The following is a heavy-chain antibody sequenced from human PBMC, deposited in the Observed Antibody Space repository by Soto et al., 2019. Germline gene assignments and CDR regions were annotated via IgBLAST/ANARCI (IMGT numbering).Heavy chain of an antibody. V-gene: IGHV4-30-2*01. J-gene: IGHJ4*02. D-gene: IGHD3-22*01. CDR3: ARDRAHLHESSGRLDV. CDR1: GGSIISDGYS. CDR2: IYEGGNT. Sequence: SETLSLTCAVSGGSIISDGYSWSWIRQPPGKGLQWIGHIYEGGNTYYTPSLESRVAISTDKSKNQFSLRLSSVTAADTAVYYCARDRAHLHESSGRLDVWGQGMLVTVSS.